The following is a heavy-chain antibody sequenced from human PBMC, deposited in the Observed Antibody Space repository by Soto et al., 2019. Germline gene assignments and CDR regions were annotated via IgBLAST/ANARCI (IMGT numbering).Heavy chain of an antibody. Sequence: PSETLSLTCTVSGGSIIRYYWSRIRQPPGKGLEWIGYTYYSGSTNYNPSLKSRVTISVDTSKNQFSLKLSSVTAADTAVYYCARDKITGLFDYWGQGTLVTVS. CDR3: ARDKITGLFDY. D-gene: IGHD2-8*02. J-gene: IGHJ4*02. V-gene: IGHV4-59*12. CDR1: GGSIIRYY. CDR2: TYYSGST.